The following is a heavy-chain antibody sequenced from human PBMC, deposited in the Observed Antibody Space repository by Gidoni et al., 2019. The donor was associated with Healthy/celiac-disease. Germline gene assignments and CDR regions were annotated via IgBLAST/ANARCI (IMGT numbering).Heavy chain of an antibody. Sequence: QLQLPESGPGLVKPSETLSLTCTVSGGSISSSSYYWGWIRQPPGKGLEWIGSIYYSGSTYYNPSLKSRVTISVDTSKNQFSLKLSSVTAADTAVYYCALWGARWLGEDVWGQGTTVTVSS. CDR2: IYYSGST. J-gene: IGHJ6*02. D-gene: IGHD3-16*01. CDR1: GGSISSSSYY. V-gene: IGHV4-39*01. CDR3: ALWGARWLGEDV.